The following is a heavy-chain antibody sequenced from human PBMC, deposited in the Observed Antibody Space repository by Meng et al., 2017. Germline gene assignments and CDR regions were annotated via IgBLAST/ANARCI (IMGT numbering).Heavy chain of an antibody. Sequence: QVQLVQPGAEVKRPGASVKASCKASGGTFSSYAISWVRQAPGQGLEWMGGIIPIFGTANYAQKFQGRVTITADESTSTAYMELSSLRSEDTAVYYCAREIAAAYCGGDCYLWGQGTLVTVSS. CDR3: AREIAAAYCGGDCYL. D-gene: IGHD2-21*02. J-gene: IGHJ5*02. CDR1: GGTFSSYA. CDR2: IIPIFGTA. V-gene: IGHV1-69*01.